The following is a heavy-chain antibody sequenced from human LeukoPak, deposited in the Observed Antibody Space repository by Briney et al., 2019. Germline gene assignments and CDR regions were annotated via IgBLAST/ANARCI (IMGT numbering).Heavy chain of an antibody. CDR2: INSSSGYI. CDR1: GFTFSSYS. Sequence: PGGSLRLSCAASGFTFSSYSMNWVRQAPGKGLEWVSSINSSSGYIYYADSVKGRFTISRDNAKNSLYLQMNSLRAEDTAVYYCARVREDGYNRKIDYWGQGTLVTVSS. CDR3: ARVREDGYNRKIDY. V-gene: IGHV3-21*01. D-gene: IGHD5-24*01. J-gene: IGHJ4*02.